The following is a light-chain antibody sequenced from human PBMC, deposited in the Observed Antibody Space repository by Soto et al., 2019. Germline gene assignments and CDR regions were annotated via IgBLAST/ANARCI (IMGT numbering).Light chain of an antibody. V-gene: IGKV3-15*01. J-gene: IGKJ1*01. CDR3: QQYNNWPET. CDR1: QSVSSN. CDR2: GAS. Sequence: EIDMTQSPSTVSVSLGERVTXSCWASQSVSSNLAWYQQRPGQAPRLLIYGASNRATDVPARFSGSGSGTEFTLTISSLQSEDFAVYYCQQYNNWPETFAQGTNLENK.